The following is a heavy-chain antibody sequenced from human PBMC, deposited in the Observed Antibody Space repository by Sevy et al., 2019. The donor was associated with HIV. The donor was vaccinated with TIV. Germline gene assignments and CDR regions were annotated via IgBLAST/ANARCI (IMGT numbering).Heavy chain of an antibody. CDR1: GFMFSSYA. Sequence: GGSLRLSCAASGFMFSSYAMSWVRQAPGKGLEWVSTIRGSGGSTYYADSVKGRFTISRDNSKNTLYLQMKSLRAEDTAVYYCHGDYDSSQLASYYYYGMAVWGQGTTVTVSS. J-gene: IGHJ6*02. V-gene: IGHV3-23*01. CDR2: IRGSGGST. D-gene: IGHD3-22*01. CDR3: HGDYDSSQLASYYYYGMAV.